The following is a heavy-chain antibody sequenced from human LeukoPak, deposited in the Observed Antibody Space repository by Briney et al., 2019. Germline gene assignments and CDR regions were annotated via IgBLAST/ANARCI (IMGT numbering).Heavy chain of an antibody. D-gene: IGHD1-26*01. V-gene: IGHV4-4*07. CDR2: IYTSGST. J-gene: IGHJ6*02. Sequence: SETLSLTCTVSGGSISSYYWSWIRQPAGKGLEWIGRIYTSGSTNYNPSLKSRVSISVDRSKSQFSLHLSSVTAADTAVYFCARVEPYSYYFGMDVWGRGTTVTVSS. CDR1: GGSISSYY. CDR3: ARVEPYSYYFGMDV.